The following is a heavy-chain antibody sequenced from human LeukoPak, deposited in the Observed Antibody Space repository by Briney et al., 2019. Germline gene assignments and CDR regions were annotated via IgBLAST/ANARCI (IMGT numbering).Heavy chain of an antibody. D-gene: IGHD2-15*01. CDR2: INHSGST. J-gene: IGHJ6*02. Sequence: SETLSLTCAVYGGSFSGYYWSWIRQPPGKGLEWIGEINHSGSTNYNPSLKSRVTISQDTSKNQFSLKVSSVTAADTAVYHCARRSHCTGGSCYPVWGQGTTVTVSS. V-gene: IGHV4-34*01. CDR1: GGSFSGYY. CDR3: ARRSHCTGGSCYPV.